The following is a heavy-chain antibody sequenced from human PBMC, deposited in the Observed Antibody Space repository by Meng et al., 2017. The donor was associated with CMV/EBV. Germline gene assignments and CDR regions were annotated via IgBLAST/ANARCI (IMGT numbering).Heavy chain of an antibody. D-gene: IGHD6-25*01. J-gene: IGHJ6*02. V-gene: IGHV3-30*04. CDR3: ARDHVRAGYYYYGMDV. CDR1: GFTFSTYA. Sequence: GESLKISCAASGFTFSTYAMHWVRQAPGKGLEWVAVISYDGSHKYHAESMKGRFTISRDHSNNTLYLQINSLRPEDTAVYYCARDHVRAGYYYYGMDVWGQGTTVTVSS. CDR2: ISYDGSHK.